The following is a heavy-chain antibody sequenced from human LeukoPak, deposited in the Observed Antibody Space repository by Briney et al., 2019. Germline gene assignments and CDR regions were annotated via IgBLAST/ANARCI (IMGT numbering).Heavy chain of an antibody. D-gene: IGHD1-26*01. V-gene: IGHV3-66*01. CDR2: LYASGTT. CDR1: GFGVSVNY. CDR3: AAKGNGYTGIYVFAH. J-gene: IGHJ4*02. Sequence: GGSLRLSCAASGFGVSVNYMSWVRQAPGKGLEWVSVLYASGTTKYAESVKGRFTISRDTSDNTLNLQMNGLGAEDSAVYYCAAKGNGYTGIYVFAHWGQGTLVTVSA.